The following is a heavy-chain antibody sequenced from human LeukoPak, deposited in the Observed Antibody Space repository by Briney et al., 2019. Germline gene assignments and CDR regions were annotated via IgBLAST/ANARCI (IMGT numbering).Heavy chain of an antibody. Sequence: GGSLRLSCAASGFTFSSYGMHWVRQAPGKGLEWVAVISYDGSHKYYADSVKGRFTISRDNSKNTVYLHMSSLRAEDTAVYYCAKGDSNDYGFTYYYYYMDVWGKGTTVTVSS. CDR3: AKGDSNDYGFTYYYYYMDV. D-gene: IGHD3/OR15-3a*01. CDR1: GFTFSSYG. CDR2: ISYDGSHK. V-gene: IGHV3-30*18. J-gene: IGHJ6*03.